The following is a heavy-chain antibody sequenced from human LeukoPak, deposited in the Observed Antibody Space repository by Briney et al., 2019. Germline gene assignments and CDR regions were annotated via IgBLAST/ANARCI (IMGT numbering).Heavy chain of an antibody. Sequence: LPGGSLRLSCAASGFTFSNYGMHWVRQAPGKGLEWVAVISYDGSNQYYADAVKGRFTISRDNSKNTLYLQMNSLRAEDTAVYYCARDGPKTTVVTHLFDYWGQGTLVAVSS. J-gene: IGHJ4*02. V-gene: IGHV3-30*03. CDR2: ISYDGSNQ. CDR1: GFTFSNYG. D-gene: IGHD4-23*01. CDR3: ARDGPKTTVVTHLFDY.